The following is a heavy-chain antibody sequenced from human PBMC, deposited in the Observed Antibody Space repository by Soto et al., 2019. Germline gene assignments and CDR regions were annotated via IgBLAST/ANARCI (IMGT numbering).Heavy chain of an antibody. D-gene: IGHD4-17*01. V-gene: IGHV1-69*13. CDR2: IIPIFGTA. CDR3: ASRGARLRTAAFDI. J-gene: IGHJ3*02. Sequence: SVKVSCKASGGTFSSYAISWVRQAPGQGLEWMGGIIPIFGTANYAQKFQGRVTITADESTSTAYMELSSLRSEDTAVYYCASRGARLRTAAFDIWGQGTMVTVSS. CDR1: GGTFSSYA.